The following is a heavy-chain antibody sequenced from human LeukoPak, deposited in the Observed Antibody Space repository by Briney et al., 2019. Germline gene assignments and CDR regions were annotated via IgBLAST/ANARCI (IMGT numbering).Heavy chain of an antibody. Sequence: PGGSLRLSCAASGFTFSSYSMNWVRQAPGKGLEWVSYISSSSSPIYYADSVKGRFTISRDNAKNSLYLQMNSLRAEDTAVYYCARVGSGWYGRLFDYWGRGTLVTVSS. CDR1: GFTFSSYS. CDR2: ISSSSSPI. D-gene: IGHD6-19*01. V-gene: IGHV3-48*04. CDR3: ARVGSGWYGRLFDY. J-gene: IGHJ4*02.